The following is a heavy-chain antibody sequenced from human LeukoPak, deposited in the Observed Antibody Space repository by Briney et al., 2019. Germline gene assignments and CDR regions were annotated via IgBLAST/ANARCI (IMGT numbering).Heavy chain of an antibody. CDR1: GFTFSSYT. J-gene: IGHJ4*02. CDR3: AKDLVVGALDY. CDR2: ISGSGGST. V-gene: IGHV3-23*01. D-gene: IGHD1-26*01. Sequence: GGSLRLSCAASGFTFSSYTMTWVRQAPGRGLEWVSSISGSGGSTDYADSVKGRFTISRDNSRNMVFLQMNSLRADDTAVYYCAKDLVVGALDYWGQGTLVTVSS.